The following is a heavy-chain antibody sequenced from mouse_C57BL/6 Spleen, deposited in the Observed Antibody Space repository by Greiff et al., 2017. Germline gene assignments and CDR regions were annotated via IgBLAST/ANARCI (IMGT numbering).Heavy chain of an antibody. CDR3: ERYGDSSGRYYAMDY. CDR1: GFTFTDYY. J-gene: IGHJ4*01. CDR2: IRNKANGYPT. D-gene: IGHD3-2*02. Sequence: EVQLVESGGGLVQPGGSLSLSCAASGFTFTDYYMSWVRQPPGKALEWLGFIRNKANGYPTEYSASVKGRFTISRDNSQSILYLQMNALRAEDSATYYCERYGDSSGRYYAMDYWGQGTSVTVSS. V-gene: IGHV7-3*01.